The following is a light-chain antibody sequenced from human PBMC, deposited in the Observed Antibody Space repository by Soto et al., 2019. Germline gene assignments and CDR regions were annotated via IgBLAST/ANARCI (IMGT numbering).Light chain of an antibody. CDR1: ESLSNY. V-gene: IGKV3-11*01. J-gene: IGKJ1*01. CDR2: DAS. Sequence: EIVLTQSPATLSLSPGERATLSCRATESLSNYLAWYQQKPGQAPRLLIYDASNRATGIPARFSGSGSGTDFTLTISSLEPEDFAIYYCQQSSNWPLTLGQGTKVDIK. CDR3: QQSSNWPLT.